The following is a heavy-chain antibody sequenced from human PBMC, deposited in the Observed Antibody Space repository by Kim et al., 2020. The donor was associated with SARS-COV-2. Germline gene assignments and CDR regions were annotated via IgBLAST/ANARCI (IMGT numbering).Heavy chain of an antibody. CDR3: AKDYDSSGYSDY. V-gene: IGHV3-30*18. Sequence: GGSLRLSCAASGFTFSSYGMHWVRQAPGKGLEWVAVISYDGSNKYYADSVKGRFTISRDNSKNTLYLQMNSLRAEDTAVYYCAKDYDSSGYSDYWGQGTLVTVSS. CDR1: GFTFSSYG. D-gene: IGHD3-22*01. J-gene: IGHJ4*02. CDR2: ISYDGSNK.